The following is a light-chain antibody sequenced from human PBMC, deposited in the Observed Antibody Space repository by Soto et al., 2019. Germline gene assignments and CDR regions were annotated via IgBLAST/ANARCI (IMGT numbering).Light chain of an antibody. CDR2: AAS. V-gene: IGKV1-39*01. CDR1: QSVSSY. CDR3: HQSCSTRRT. Sequence: DIQMTQSPSSLSSSLGDRVTITCRASQSVSSYLDWYQQKPGKAPKLLIYAASNTRSGVPSRFSGSGSGTAFTLTISSLLPQDFSADYCHQSCSTRRTFGGGTKVEIK. J-gene: IGKJ4*01.